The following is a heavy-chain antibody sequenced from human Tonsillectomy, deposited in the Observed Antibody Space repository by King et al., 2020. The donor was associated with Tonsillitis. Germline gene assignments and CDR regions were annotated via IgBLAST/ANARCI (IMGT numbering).Heavy chain of an antibody. CDR3: ARAPVGSYRTFWYQDREENAFDI. J-gene: IGHJ3*02. CDR2: INSDGSDT. CDR1: GLTFSSYW. V-gene: IGHV3-74*02. D-gene: IGHD1-26*01. Sequence: VQLVESGGGLVQRGGSLRLSCAASGLTFSSYWMHWVRQAPGKGLVWVSRINSDGSDTSYAESVKGRFTISRDNAKNTLDLQMNSLRAEDTAVYYCARAPVGSYRTFWYQDREENAFDIWGQGTLVTVSS.